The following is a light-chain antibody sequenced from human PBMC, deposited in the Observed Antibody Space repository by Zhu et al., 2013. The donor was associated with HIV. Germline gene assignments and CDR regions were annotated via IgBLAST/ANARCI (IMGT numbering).Light chain of an antibody. CDR2: DAS. Sequence: DIQMTQSPSTLAASVGDRVTITCRASEANDRWLAWYQQKPGKVPKLLISDASNLESGVPSRFSGSGSGTEFTLSISSLQPDDFATYYCQQANSFSITFGQGTRLEIK. J-gene: IGKJ5*01. CDR1: EANDRW. CDR3: QQANSFSIT. V-gene: IGKV1-5*01.